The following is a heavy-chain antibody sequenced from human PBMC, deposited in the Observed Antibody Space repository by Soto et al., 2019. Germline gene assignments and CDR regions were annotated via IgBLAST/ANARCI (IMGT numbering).Heavy chain of an antibody. J-gene: IGHJ4*02. V-gene: IGHV4-59*08. D-gene: IGHD2-2*02. Sequence: QVQLQESGPGLVKPSETLSLTCTVSGGSISSYYWSWIRQPPGQGLVWIVYNYYSGSTNYHPSLTSRLTLSVDSSKNQFSLKLRSVTAADAAVSYCARTHHPLLYGYFDYWCQATLATVSS. CDR2: NYYSGST. CDR3: ARTHHPLLYGYFDY. CDR1: GGSISSYY.